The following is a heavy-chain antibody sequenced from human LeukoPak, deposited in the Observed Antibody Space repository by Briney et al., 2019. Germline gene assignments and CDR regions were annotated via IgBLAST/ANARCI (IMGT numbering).Heavy chain of an antibody. V-gene: IGHV1-69*13. Sequence: GASVKVSCKASGYTFSNYGIIWVRQAPGQGLEWMGGIIPIFGTTNYAQKFQGRVTITADESTSTAYMELSGLRSEDTAVYYCARSVEQPENYWGQGTLVTVSS. CDR1: GYTFSNYG. J-gene: IGHJ4*02. CDR2: IIPIFGTT. CDR3: ARSVEQPENY. D-gene: IGHD1-14*01.